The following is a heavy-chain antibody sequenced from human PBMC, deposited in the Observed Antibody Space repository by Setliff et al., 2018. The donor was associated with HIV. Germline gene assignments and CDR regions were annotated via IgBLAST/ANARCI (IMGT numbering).Heavy chain of an antibody. Sequence: ASETLSLTCAVYNGSFSGYYWTWIRQPPGKGLEWIGEINHSGSTNYSPSLKSRVTISVDASRNQFSLRLSSVTAADTAVYYCAAWGPRYSYAPYYFDYWGQGTPVTVSS. CDR2: INHSGST. CDR3: AAWGPRYSYAPYYFDY. CDR1: NGSFSGYY. D-gene: IGHD5-18*01. J-gene: IGHJ4*02. V-gene: IGHV4-34*01.